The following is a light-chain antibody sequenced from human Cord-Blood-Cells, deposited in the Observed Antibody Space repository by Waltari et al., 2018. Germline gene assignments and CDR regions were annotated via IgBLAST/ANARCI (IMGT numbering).Light chain of an antibody. CDR3: MQALQTPWT. Sequence: IVMTQSPLSLPVTPGEPASISCRSSQSLLHSNGYNYLDWYLQKPGQSPQLLIYLGSNRASGVPDRFSGSGSGTDFTLKISRVEAEDVGVYYCMQALQTPWTFGQGTKVESK. CDR2: LGS. CDR1: QSLLHSNGYNY. J-gene: IGKJ1*01. V-gene: IGKV2-28*01.